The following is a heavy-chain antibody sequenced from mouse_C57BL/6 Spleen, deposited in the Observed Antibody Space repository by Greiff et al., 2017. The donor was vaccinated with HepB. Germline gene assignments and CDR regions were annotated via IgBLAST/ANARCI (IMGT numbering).Heavy chain of an antibody. D-gene: IGHD2-4*01. CDR3: ARTIYYDYDMDY. CDR2: ISSGSSTI. CDR1: GFTFSDYG. Sequence: DVKLVESGGGLVKPGGSLKLSCAASGFTFSDYGMHWVRQAPEKGLEWVAYISSGSSTIYYADTVKGRFTISRDNAKNTLFLQMTSLRSEDTAMYYCARTIYYDYDMDYWGQGTSVTVSS. J-gene: IGHJ4*01. V-gene: IGHV5-17*01.